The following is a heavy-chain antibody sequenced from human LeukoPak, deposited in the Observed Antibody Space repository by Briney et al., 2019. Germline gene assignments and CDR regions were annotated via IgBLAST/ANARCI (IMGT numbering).Heavy chain of an antibody. V-gene: IGHV3-30*18. CDR1: GFTFSSYG. J-gene: IGHJ3*02. D-gene: IGHD3-3*01. CDR3: AKTIFGVTHAFDI. CDR2: ISYDGSNK. Sequence: GGSLRLSCAASGFTFSSYGMHWVRQAPRKGLEWVAVISYDGSNKYYADSVKGRFTISRDNSKNTLYRQMNSLRAEDTAVYYCAKTIFGVTHAFDIWGQGTMVTVSS.